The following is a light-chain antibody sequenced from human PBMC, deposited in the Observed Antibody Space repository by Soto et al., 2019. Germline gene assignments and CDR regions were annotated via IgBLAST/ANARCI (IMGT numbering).Light chain of an antibody. CDR2: EVS. V-gene: IGLV2-14*01. CDR1: SHDIGGYKY. Sequence: QSALTQPASVSGSPGQSITISCTGTSHDIGGYKYVSWYQQHPGKAPKLMIYEVSNRPSGVSNRFSGSKSGNTASLTIFGLQTEDEADYYCCAYTSTSALYVFGTGTKLTVL. J-gene: IGLJ1*01. CDR3: CAYTSTSALYV.